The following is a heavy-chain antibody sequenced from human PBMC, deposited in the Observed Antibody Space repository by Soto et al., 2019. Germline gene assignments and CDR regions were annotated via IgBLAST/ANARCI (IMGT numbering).Heavy chain of an antibody. Sequence: GSLRLSCAASGFTFSSYSMNWVRQAPGKGLEWVSYFSSSSSTIYYADSVKGRFTISRDNAKNSLYLQMNSLRAEDTAVYYCARDKVVVPAAPEGLLYYYYYMDVWGKGTTVTVSS. CDR2: FSSSSSTI. CDR1: GFTFSSYS. CDR3: ARDKVVVPAAPEGLLYYYYYMDV. J-gene: IGHJ6*03. V-gene: IGHV3-48*01. D-gene: IGHD2-2*01.